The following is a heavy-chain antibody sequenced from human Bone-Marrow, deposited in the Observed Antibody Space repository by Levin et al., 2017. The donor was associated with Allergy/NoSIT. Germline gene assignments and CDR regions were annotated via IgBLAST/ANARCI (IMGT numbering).Heavy chain of an antibody. J-gene: IGHJ4*02. CDR1: EFTFSRYP. CDR3: TRGIGSYPWAGFDH. CDR2: MSHDGNFK. V-gene: IGHV3-30*04. D-gene: IGHD3-16*01. Sequence: PGGSLRLSCAASEFTFSRYPMHWVRQAPGKGLEWVAVMSHDGNFKSYADSVRGRFTISRDNSENTLYLQMNSLRLEDTGLYYCTRGIGSYPWAGFDHWGLGTLVTVSS.